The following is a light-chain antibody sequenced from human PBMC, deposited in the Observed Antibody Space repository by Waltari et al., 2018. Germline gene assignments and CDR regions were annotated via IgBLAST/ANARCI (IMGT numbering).Light chain of an antibody. CDR3: QQYSGTPT. CDR2: WAS. J-gene: IGKJ5*01. CDR1: QSVLSSSSNMIF. Sequence: DIVMTQSPDYLAVSLGERATFHCRSSQSVLSSSSNMIFLAWYQQKSGPPSVLLISWASTRESGVPDRFSGSGSGTDFTLTISSLQAEDVAVYYCQQYSGTPTFGQGTRLEIK. V-gene: IGKV4-1*01.